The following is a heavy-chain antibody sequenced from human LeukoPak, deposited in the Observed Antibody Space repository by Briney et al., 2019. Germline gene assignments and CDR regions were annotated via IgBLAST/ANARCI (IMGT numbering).Heavy chain of an antibody. CDR3: AKAITYYYDSSGSGAFDI. D-gene: IGHD3-22*01. CDR2: ISWNSGSI. CDR1: GFTFDDYA. J-gene: IGHJ3*02. V-gene: IGHV3-9*03. Sequence: GGSLRLSCAASGFTFDDYAMHWVRQAPGKGLEWVSGISWNSGSIGYADSVKGRFTISRDNAKNSLYLQMNSLRAEDMALYYCAKAITYYYDSSGSGAFDIWGQGTMVTVSS.